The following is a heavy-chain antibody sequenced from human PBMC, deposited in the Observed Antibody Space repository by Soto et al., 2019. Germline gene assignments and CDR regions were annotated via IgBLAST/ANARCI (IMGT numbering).Heavy chain of an antibody. J-gene: IGHJ4*02. V-gene: IGHV3-33*01. CDR1: GFTFNTYG. CDR2: IWYDGSNK. CDR3: ARDESHYYDY. Sequence: QVQLVESGGGEVQPGRSLRLSCAASGFTFNTYGMHWVRQAPGKGLEWVAVIWYDGSNKYYADSVKGRFTISRDNSKNTVYLQMNSLRAEDTAVYYCARDESHYYDYWGQGTLDTVSS.